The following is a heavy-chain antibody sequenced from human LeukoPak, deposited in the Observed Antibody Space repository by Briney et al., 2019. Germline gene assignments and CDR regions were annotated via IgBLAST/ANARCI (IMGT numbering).Heavy chain of an antibody. Sequence: PGGSLRLSCAASGFTFSSYGMHWVRQAPGKGLEWVAFIRYDGSNKYYADSVKGRFTISRDNSKNTLYLQMNSLRAEDTAVYYCAKDAPLLNYGGWYYFDYWGQGTLVTVSS. J-gene: IGHJ4*02. V-gene: IGHV3-30*02. D-gene: IGHD4-23*01. CDR3: AKDAPLLNYGGWYYFDY. CDR2: IRYDGSNK. CDR1: GFTFSSYG.